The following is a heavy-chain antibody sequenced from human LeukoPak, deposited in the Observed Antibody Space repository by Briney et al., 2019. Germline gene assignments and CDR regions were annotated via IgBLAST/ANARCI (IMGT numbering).Heavy chain of an antibody. D-gene: IGHD5-18*01. J-gene: IGHJ4*02. CDR2: ISSSNTIK. CDR1: GFTFSSYS. V-gene: IGHV3-48*01. CDR3: ARDLGYSYATPMG. Sequence: GGSLRLSCAASGFTFSSYSMNWVRQTPGKGLEWISYISSSNTIKKYADSVKGRFTISRDNAKNSLYLQMNSLRAEDTAVYYCARDLGYSYATPMGWGQGTLVTVSS.